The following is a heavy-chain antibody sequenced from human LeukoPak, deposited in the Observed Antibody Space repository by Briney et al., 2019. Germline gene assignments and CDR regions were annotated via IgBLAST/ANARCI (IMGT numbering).Heavy chain of an antibody. V-gene: IGHV3-23*01. Sequence: GGSLRLSCAASGSTFSSYAMSWVRQAPGKGLEWVSAISGSGGSTYYADSVKGRFTISRDNSKNTLYLQMHSLRAEDTAVYYCATNTSSWSFDYWGQGTLVTVSS. J-gene: IGHJ4*02. CDR2: ISGSGGST. D-gene: IGHD6-13*01. CDR1: GSTFSSYA. CDR3: ATNTSSWSFDY.